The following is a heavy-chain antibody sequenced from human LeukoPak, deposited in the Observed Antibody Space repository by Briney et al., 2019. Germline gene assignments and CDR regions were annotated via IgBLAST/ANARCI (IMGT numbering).Heavy chain of an antibody. Sequence: SETLSLTCTVSGGSISSSSYYWGWIRQPPGKGLEWIGSIYYSGSTYYNPSLKSRDTISVDTSKNQFSLKLSSVTAADTAVYYCASLSTVTTVDYWGQGTLVTVSS. CDR1: GGSISSSSYY. CDR3: ASLSTVTTVDY. V-gene: IGHV4-39*07. CDR2: IYYSGST. J-gene: IGHJ4*02. D-gene: IGHD4-17*01.